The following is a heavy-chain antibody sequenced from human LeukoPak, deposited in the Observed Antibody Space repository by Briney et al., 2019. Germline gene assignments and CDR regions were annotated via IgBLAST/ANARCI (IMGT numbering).Heavy chain of an antibody. J-gene: IGHJ5*02. CDR2: INAGNGYT. D-gene: IGHD2-15*01. CDR1: GYTFTNYA. V-gene: IGHV1-3*01. Sequence: ASVTVACTSSGYTFTNYAIHWVRQAPGQRLEWMGWINAGNGYTKYSQKFQGRVTITRDTSASTAYMELSSLRSEDTAVYYCAGTIPSCPGVSCYSHWFDPWGQGTLATVSS. CDR3: AGTIPSCPGVSCYSHWFDP.